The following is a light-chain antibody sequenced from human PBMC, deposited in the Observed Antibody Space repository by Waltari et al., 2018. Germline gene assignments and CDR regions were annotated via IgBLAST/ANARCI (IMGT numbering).Light chain of an antibody. CDR2: EVI. V-gene: IGLV2-23*02. CDR1: SSNVGASNL. Sequence: QSVLTQPASVSGSPGQSITISCTGTSSNVGASNLISWYQQHPGQAPTLMLFEVIKRPAVVSDRFSGSKSDNTASLTISGLQAEDEAHYYCCSYAGRSTLVFGGGTNLTVL. J-gene: IGLJ3*02. CDR3: CSYAGRSTLV.